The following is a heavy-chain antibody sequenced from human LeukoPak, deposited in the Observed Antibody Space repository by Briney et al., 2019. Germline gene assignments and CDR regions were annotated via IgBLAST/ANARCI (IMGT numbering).Heavy chain of an antibody. CDR1: GFTFSSYG. V-gene: IGHV3-30*02. Sequence: GGSLRLSCAASGFTFSSYGIHWVRQAPGKGLEWVAFIRYDGSNKYYTDSVKGRFTISRDNAKNSLYLQMNSLRAEDTAVYYCARDLSVGAKPDLGFDYWGQGSLVTVSS. D-gene: IGHD1-26*01. J-gene: IGHJ4*02. CDR3: ARDLSVGAKPDLGFDY. CDR2: IRYDGSNK.